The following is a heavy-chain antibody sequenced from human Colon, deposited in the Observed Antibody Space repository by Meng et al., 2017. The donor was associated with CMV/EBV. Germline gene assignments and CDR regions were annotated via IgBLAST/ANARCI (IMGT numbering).Heavy chain of an antibody. D-gene: IGHD2-2*01. J-gene: IGHJ5*02. V-gene: IGHV1-46*01. CDR2: IKPSGGST. CDR3: ARDRWGDIVVVPAAPGNNWFDP. Sequence: WGRQGRGKGLKWIGIIKPSGGSTSYAQKYQGSINMTRDTSTSTVYMELSSLRSEDTAVYYCARDRWGDIVVVPAAPGNNWFDPWGQGTLVTVSS.